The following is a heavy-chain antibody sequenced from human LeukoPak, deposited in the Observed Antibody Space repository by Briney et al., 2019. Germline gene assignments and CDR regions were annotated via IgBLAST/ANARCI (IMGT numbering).Heavy chain of an antibody. CDR3: ARDTGSGSYYYGMDV. J-gene: IGHJ6*02. V-gene: IGHV1-18*01. Sequence: ASVKVSCKASGYTFTSYGISWVRQAPGQGLEWMGWISAYNGNTNYAQKLQGRVTMTTDTSTSTAYMELRSLRSDDTAVYYCARDTGSGSYYYGMDVWGPGTTVTVSS. D-gene: IGHD3-22*01. CDR1: GYTFTSYG. CDR2: ISAYNGNT.